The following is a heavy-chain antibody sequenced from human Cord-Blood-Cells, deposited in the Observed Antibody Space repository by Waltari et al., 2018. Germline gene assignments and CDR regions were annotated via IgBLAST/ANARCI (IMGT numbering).Heavy chain of an antibody. J-gene: IGHJ4*02. D-gene: IGHD2-2*01. CDR2: IYSGGST. V-gene: IGHV3-53*01. Sequence: EVQLVESGGGLIQPGGSLRLSCAASGFTVSSNYTSWVRQASGKGLEWVSVIYSGGSTCYAYSVKGRFTISRDNSKNTLYLQRNSLRAEDTAVYYCARGRSTSCFDYWGQGTLVTVSS. CDR3: ARGRSTSCFDY. CDR1: GFTVSSNY.